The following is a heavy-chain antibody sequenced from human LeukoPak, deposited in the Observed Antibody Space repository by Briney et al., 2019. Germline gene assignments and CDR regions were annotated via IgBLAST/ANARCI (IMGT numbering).Heavy chain of an antibody. V-gene: IGHV1-2*02. CDR2: INPNRGGT. Sequence: GASEKVSCKASGYTFTSYGISWVRQAPGQGLEWMGWINPNRGGTNYAQKFQGRVTMTRDTSISTAYMELSRLRSDDTAVYYCARGVKVGWWFGVPSDYWGQGTLVTVSS. CDR3: ARGVKVGWWFGVPSDY. D-gene: IGHD3-10*01. J-gene: IGHJ4*02. CDR1: GYTFTSYG.